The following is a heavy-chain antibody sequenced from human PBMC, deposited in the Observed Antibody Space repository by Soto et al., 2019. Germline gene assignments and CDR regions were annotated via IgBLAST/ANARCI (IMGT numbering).Heavy chain of an antibody. J-gene: IGHJ4*02. CDR1: GVSISSGNW. D-gene: IGHD2-8*01. Sequence: SETLSLTCAVSGVSISSGNWWTWVRQTPQRGLEYIGEIFHDGAANYYPSFERRVAISVDTSKNQFSLKLTSVTAADTAIYFCARLVYDTRLNYMYFDFWGQGAPVTVSS. V-gene: IGHV4-4*02. CDR3: ARLVYDTRLNYMYFDF. CDR2: IFHDGAA.